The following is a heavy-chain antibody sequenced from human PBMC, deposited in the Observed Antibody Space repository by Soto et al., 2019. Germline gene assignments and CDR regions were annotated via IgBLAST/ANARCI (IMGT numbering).Heavy chain of an antibody. CDR2: ISGSGGST. V-gene: IGHV3-23*01. CDR1: GFTFSSYA. Sequence: EVQLLESGGGLVQPGGSLRLSCAASGFTFSSYAMSWVRQAPGKGLEWVSAISGSGGSTYYADSVKGRFTISRDNSKNTLYLQMNSLRAEDTAVYYCAKEEEEGYPRHNWFDPWGQGTLVTVSS. CDR3: AKEEEEGYPRHNWFDP. D-gene: IGHD3-16*02. J-gene: IGHJ5*02.